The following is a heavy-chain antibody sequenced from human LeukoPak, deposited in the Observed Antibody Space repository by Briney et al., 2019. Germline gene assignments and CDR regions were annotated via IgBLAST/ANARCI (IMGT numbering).Heavy chain of an antibody. D-gene: IGHD1-26*01. V-gene: IGHV3-7*01. J-gene: IGHJ4*02. CDR3: ASEHSGNYNRPFDY. CDR2: IEDDGSEK. CDR1: GFTFGDYS. Sequence: GGSLRLSCAASGFTFGDYSMSWVRQAPGKGLEWVANIEDDGSEKFYVDSVKGRFTISRDNAKNSLYLQMNSLRADDTAVYYCASEHSGNYNRPFDYWGQGTLVTVSS.